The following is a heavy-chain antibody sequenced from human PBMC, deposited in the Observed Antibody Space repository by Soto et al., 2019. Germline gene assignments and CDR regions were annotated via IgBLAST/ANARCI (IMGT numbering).Heavy chain of an antibody. D-gene: IGHD3-22*01. CDR2: INPSDGST. J-gene: IGHJ5*02. CDR1: GYTFTSYA. CDR3: ARNRYDSSGYYNNFFDP. Sequence: ASVKVSCKASGYTFTSYAMHWVRQAPGQGLEWMGIINPSDGSTTYAQKFQGRVTMTRDTSTSAVYMELSSLRSEDTAVYYCARNRYDSSGYYNNFFDPWGQGTLVTVSS. V-gene: IGHV1-46*01.